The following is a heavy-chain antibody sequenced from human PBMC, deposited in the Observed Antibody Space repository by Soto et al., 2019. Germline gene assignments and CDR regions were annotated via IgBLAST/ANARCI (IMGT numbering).Heavy chain of an antibody. CDR1: GGSISSYY. CDR2: IYYSGST. CDR3: ARDNGYSYGYTLDH. V-gene: IGHV4-59*01. D-gene: IGHD5-18*01. J-gene: IGHJ4*02. Sequence: SETLSLTCTVSGGSISSYYWSWIRQPPGKGLEWIGYIYYSGSTNYNPSLKSRVTISVDTSKNQFSLKLSSVTASDTAVYYCARDNGYSYGYTLDHWGQGTLVTVSS.